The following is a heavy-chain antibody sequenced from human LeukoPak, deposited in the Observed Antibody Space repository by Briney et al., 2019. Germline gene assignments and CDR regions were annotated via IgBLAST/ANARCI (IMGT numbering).Heavy chain of an antibody. V-gene: IGHV3-7*01. CDR2: IKKDVSEK. CDR3: AVVGPGGFDI. D-gene: IGHD2-2*01. Sequence: GESMTLSCAASASSFSSYCMSWVRHAQGTGLEWVANIKKDVSEKYYVDSGKGRCTISRDSAKNSLCLQMNSLRGEYTAVYYWAVVGPGGFDIWGQGTMVTVSS. CDR1: ASSFSSYC. J-gene: IGHJ3*02.